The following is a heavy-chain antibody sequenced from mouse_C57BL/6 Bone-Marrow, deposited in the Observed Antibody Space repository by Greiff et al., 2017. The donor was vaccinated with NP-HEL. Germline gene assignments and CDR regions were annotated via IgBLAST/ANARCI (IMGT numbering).Heavy chain of an antibody. Sequence: VQLQQSGPGLVKPSQSLSLTCSVTGYSITSGYYWNWIRQFPGNKLEWMGYISYDGSNNYNPSLKNRISITRDTSKNQFFLKLNSVTTEDTATYYCARASYDGYSYFDYWGQGTTLTVSS. J-gene: IGHJ2*01. CDR2: ISYDGSN. CDR1: GYSITSGYY. D-gene: IGHD2-3*01. V-gene: IGHV3-6*01. CDR3: ARASYDGYSYFDY.